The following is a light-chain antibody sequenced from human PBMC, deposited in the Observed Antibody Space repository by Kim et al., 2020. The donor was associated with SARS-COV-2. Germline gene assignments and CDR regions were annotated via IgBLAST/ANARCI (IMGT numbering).Light chain of an antibody. V-gene: IGKV1-5*01. CDR2: DAS. Sequence: DIQMTQSPSTLSASVGDRVTITCRASQRISSWLAWYLQKSGTAPKVLIYDASVLESGVPSRVSARGAGTAFTLTISTLQPDDSATYFCQQDDSLEFTFAQGPKLEF. CDR3: QQDDSLEFT. J-gene: IGKJ2*01. CDR1: QRISSW.